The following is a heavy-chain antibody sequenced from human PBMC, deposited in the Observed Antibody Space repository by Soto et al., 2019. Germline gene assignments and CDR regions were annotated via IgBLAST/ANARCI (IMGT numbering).Heavy chain of an antibody. CDR3: ARDSLVVTAIPPPYYYYGMDV. CDR1: GGSISSYY. J-gene: IGHJ6*02. Sequence: SETLSLTCTVSGGSISSYYWSWIRQPPGKGLEWIGYIYYSGSTNYNPSLKSRVTISVDTSKNQFSLKLSSVTAADTAVYYCARDSLVVTAIPPPYYYYGMDVWGQGTTVTVSS. D-gene: IGHD2-21*02. V-gene: IGHV4-59*01. CDR2: IYYSGST.